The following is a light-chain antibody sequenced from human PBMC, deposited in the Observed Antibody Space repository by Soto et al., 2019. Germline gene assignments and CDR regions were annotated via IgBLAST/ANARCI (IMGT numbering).Light chain of an antibody. Sequence: ALTQPASVSGSPGQSITISCTGTSSDDGGYNYVSWYQQHPGKAPKLMIYDVSNRPSGVSNRFSGSKSGNTASLTISGLQAEDEADYYCSSYASSTTVVFGGGTKLTVL. V-gene: IGLV2-14*03. J-gene: IGLJ2*01. CDR1: SSDDGGYNY. CDR2: DVS. CDR3: SSYASSTTVV.